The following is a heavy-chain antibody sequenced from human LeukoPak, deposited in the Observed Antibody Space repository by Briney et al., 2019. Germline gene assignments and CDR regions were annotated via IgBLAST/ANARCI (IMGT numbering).Heavy chain of an antibody. D-gene: IGHD1-14*01. Sequence: PGGSLRLSCAASGFTLSNAYMGWVRQTPGKGLEWVSFISISTNTFYADSVRGRFTISRDRSKNTLLLQMNSLRDEDSAVYYCGISQTWDHLFEAWGQGTLVTVSS. J-gene: IGHJ5*02. CDR1: GFTLSNAY. CDR2: ISISTNT. V-gene: IGHV3-53*01. CDR3: GISQTWDHLFEA.